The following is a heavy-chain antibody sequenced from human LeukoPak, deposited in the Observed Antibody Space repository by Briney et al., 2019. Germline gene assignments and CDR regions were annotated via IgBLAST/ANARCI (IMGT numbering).Heavy chain of an antibody. CDR3: ARGRGSGSSDY. CDR2: INSDGCST. V-gene: IGHV3-74*01. J-gene: IGHJ4*02. CDR1: GFSFSSYW. D-gene: IGHD3-10*01. Sequence: GGSLRLSCAASGFSFSSYWMHWVRQVPGKGLVWVSRINSDGCSTIYADSVKGRFTISRDNAKNTLYLQMNSLRAEDTAVYYCARGRGSGSSDYWGQGTLVTVSS.